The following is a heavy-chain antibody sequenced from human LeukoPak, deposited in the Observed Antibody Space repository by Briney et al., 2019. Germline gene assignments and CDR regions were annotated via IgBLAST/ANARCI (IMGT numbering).Heavy chain of an antibody. D-gene: IGHD6-13*01. Sequence: SQTLSLTCTVSGGSISSGSYYWSWIRQPRGKGLEWIGYIYYSGSTNYNPSLKSRVTISVDTSKNQFSLKLSSVTAADTAVYYCARVKGYSSSWYNNGGYYFDYWGQGTLVTVSS. CDR2: IYYSGST. CDR3: ARVKGYSSSWYNNGGYYFDY. CDR1: GGSISSGSYY. J-gene: IGHJ4*02. V-gene: IGHV4-61*01.